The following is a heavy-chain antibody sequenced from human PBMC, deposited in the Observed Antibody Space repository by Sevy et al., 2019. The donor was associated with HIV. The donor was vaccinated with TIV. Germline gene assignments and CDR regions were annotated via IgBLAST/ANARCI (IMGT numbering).Heavy chain of an antibody. Sequence: SETLSLTCTVSGGSISSYYWSWIRQPPGKGLEWIGYIYYSGSTNYNPSLKSRVTISVDTSKNQFSLKWSSVTAADTAVYYCARGGVGATKIDYWGQGTLVTVSS. D-gene: IGHD1-26*01. CDR3: ARGGVGATKIDY. J-gene: IGHJ4*02. CDR1: GGSISSYY. CDR2: IYYSGST. V-gene: IGHV4-59*01.